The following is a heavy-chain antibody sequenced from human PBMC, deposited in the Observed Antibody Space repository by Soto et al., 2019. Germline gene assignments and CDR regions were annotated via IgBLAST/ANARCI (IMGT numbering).Heavy chain of an antibody. CDR1: GFTFSSYA. V-gene: IGHV3-30-3*01. D-gene: IGHD6-25*01. J-gene: IGHJ6*02. CDR3: ARKRWFADITAAGIGYYGMDV. Sequence: GGSLRLSCAASGFTFSSYAMHWVRQAPGKGLEWVAVISYDGSNKYYADSVKGRFTISRDNSKNTLYLQMDSLRAEDTAVYYCARKRWFADITAAGIGYYGMDVWGQGTTVTVSS. CDR2: ISYDGSNK.